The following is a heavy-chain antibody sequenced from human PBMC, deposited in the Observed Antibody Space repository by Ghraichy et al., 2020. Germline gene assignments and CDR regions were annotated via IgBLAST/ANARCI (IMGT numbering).Heavy chain of an antibody. V-gene: IGHV2-26*01. CDR1: GFSLSNARMG. CDR2: IFSNDEK. D-gene: IGHD1-14*01. CDR3: ARIEGTHTHTQPAGYFDL. J-gene: IGHJ2*01. Sequence: SGPTLVKPTETLTLTCTVSGFSLSNARMGVSWIRQPPGKALEWLAHIFSNDEKSYSTSLKSRLTISKDTSKSQVVLTMTNMDPVDTATYYCARIEGTHTHTQPAGYFDLWGRGTLVTVSS.